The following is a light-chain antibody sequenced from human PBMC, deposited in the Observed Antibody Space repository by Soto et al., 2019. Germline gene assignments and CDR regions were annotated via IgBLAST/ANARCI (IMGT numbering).Light chain of an antibody. Sequence: ETVLTQSPGTLSLSPGDRATLSCRASQSVSSSYLAWYQQKPGQAPRLLIYDASRRATGIPDRFSGSGSGTEFTLTISRLEPEDYAVYYCQQYHTSRTFGQGTKVDIK. CDR3: QQYHTSRT. J-gene: IGKJ1*01. CDR1: QSVSSSY. V-gene: IGKV3-20*01. CDR2: DAS.